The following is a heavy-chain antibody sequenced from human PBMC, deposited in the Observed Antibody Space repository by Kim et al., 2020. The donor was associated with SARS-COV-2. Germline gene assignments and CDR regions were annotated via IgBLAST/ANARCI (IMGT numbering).Heavy chain of an antibody. CDR1: GFTFSSYA. Sequence: GGSLRLSCAASGFTFSSYAMSWVRQAPGKGLEWVSAISGSGGSTYYADSVKGRFTISRDNSKNTLYLQMNSLRAEDTAVYYCAKDLRAAYYDFWSGYPDFYYYYGMDVWGQGTTVTVSS. CDR2: ISGSGGST. CDR3: AKDLRAAYYDFWSGYPDFYYYYGMDV. V-gene: IGHV3-23*01. J-gene: IGHJ6*02. D-gene: IGHD3-3*01.